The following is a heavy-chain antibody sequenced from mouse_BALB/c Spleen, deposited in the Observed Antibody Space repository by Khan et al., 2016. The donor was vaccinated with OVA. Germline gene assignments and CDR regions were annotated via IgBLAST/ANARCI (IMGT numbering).Heavy chain of an antibody. Sequence: QVQLKQSGPGLVSPSQNLSITCTVSGFSLTDYAVSWIRQPPGKGLEWLGVIWAGGSKSYNSALKSRLSISKDNSRGQVFLNMNSLQTDDTAMYYCAKDPPYYGMDQWGQGTSVTVSS. J-gene: IGHJ4*01. CDR1: GFSLTDYA. CDR3: AKDPPYYGMDQ. CDR2: IWAGGSK. V-gene: IGHV2-6-5*01.